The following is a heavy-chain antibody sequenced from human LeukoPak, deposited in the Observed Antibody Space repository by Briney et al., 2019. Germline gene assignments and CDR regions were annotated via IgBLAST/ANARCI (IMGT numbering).Heavy chain of an antibody. V-gene: IGHV4-4*07. Sequence: SETLSLTCTVSGGSISSHYWSWIRQTAGKGLEWIGRVSTSGSTNYNPSLKSRVTISLDTSKNQFSLKLTSVTAADTAVYYCATLPGGVTTPNPSWGQGTLVTVSS. CDR2: VSTSGST. D-gene: IGHD4-17*01. CDR3: ATLPGGVTTPNPS. CDR1: GGSISSHY. J-gene: IGHJ5*02.